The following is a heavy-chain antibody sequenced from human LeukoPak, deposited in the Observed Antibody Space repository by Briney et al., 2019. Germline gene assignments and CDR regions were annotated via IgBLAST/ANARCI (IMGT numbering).Heavy chain of an antibody. D-gene: IGHD5/OR15-5a*01. Sequence: QPGGSLRLSCAASGFTFSTYDMHWVRQAPGKGLEWVAMIWYDGSNTHYADSVKGRFTISRDNSKNTLFLQMDSLRAEDTAVYYCARDRSTTHFDYWGQGTLVTVSS. CDR1: GFTFSTYD. J-gene: IGHJ4*02. V-gene: IGHV3-33*08. CDR2: IWYDGSNT. CDR3: ARDRSTTHFDY.